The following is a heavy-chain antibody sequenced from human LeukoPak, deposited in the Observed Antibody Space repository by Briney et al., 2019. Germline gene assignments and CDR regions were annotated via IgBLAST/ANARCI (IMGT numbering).Heavy chain of an antibody. CDR3: AKYFYDYSYYGMDV. CDR1: GLTFSSHA. CDR2: ISGSRGST. J-gene: IGHJ6*02. D-gene: IGHD2/OR15-2a*01. Sequence: PGGSLRLSRAASGLTFSSHAMSWVRQAPGKGLEWVSTISGSRGSTYYADSVKGRFTISRDNSKNTVYLQMNSLRAEDTAVYYCAKYFYDYSYYGMDVWGQGTTVTVSS. V-gene: IGHV3-23*01.